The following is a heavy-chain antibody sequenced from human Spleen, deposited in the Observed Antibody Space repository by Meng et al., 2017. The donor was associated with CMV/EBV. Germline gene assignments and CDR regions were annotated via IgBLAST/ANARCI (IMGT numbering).Heavy chain of an antibody. CDR1: GGSISSYY. J-gene: IGHJ3*01. Sequence: SETLSLTCTVSGGSISSYYWSWIRQPPGKGLEGIGYIYYSGSTNYNHSLKSRVTISADTFKNQFSLKLSSVTAADTAVYYCARMGRVRGWKVWGQGTMVTVSS. V-gene: IGHV4-59*12. CDR2: IYYSGST. CDR3: ARMGRVRGWKV. D-gene: IGHD3-10*01.